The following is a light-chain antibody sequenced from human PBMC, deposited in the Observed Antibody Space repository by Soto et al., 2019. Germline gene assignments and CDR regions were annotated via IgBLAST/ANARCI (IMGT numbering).Light chain of an antibody. CDR3: QQYGNSRFT. V-gene: IGKV3-20*01. J-gene: IGKJ2*01. Sequence: VLTQSPGTLSLSAGDRATLSCRASQSVSSSSFAWYQQKPGQAPRLLIVGTSARATGIPGRFRGSGSGTEFTLTITRLEPEDFAVYYCQQYGNSRFTFGRGTKLEIK. CDR2: GTS. CDR1: QSVSSSS.